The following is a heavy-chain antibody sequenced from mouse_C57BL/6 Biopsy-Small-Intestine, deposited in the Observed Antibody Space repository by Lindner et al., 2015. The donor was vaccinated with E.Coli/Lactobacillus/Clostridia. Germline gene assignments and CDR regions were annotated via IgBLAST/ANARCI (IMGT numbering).Heavy chain of an antibody. Sequence: VQLQESGAEVVRSGTSVKMSCRASGYTFTNYWMVWTKRRPGHGLEWIGDIYPGNSSANYNEKFKGKATLTADKSSSTVYMQFNSLTSEDSAIYYCARSRDDGYYSDYWGQGTTLIVSS. D-gene: IGHD2-3*01. CDR1: GYTFTNYW. J-gene: IGHJ2*01. CDR2: IYPGNSSA. CDR3: ARSRDDGYYSDY. V-gene: IGHV1-63*01.